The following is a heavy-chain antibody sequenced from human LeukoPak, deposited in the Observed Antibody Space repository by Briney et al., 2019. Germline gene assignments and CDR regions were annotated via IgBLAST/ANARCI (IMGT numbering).Heavy chain of an antibody. J-gene: IGHJ4*02. D-gene: IGHD3-22*01. Sequence: GGSLRLSCAASGFTFSSYEMNWVRQAPGKGLEWVSYISSSGSTIYYAGSVKGRFTISRDNAKNSLYLQMNSLRAEDTAVYYCATRGYYYDSGGYSYFDYWGQGTLVTVSS. CDR1: GFTFSSYE. CDR2: ISSSGSTI. CDR3: ATRGYYYDSGGYSYFDY. V-gene: IGHV3-48*03.